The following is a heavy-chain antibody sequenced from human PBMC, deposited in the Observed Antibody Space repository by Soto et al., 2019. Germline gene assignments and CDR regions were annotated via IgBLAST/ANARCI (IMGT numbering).Heavy chain of an antibody. CDR3: AREARGGGFDI. CDR2: ISYDGSNK. J-gene: IGHJ3*02. V-gene: IGHV3-30*04. Sequence: GGSLRLSCAASGFTFSSYAMHWVRQAPGKGLEWVAVISYDGSNKYYADSVKGRFTISRDNSKNTLYLQMNSLRAEDSAVYYCAREARGGGFDIWGQGTMVTVSS. D-gene: IGHD3-10*01. CDR1: GFTFSSYA.